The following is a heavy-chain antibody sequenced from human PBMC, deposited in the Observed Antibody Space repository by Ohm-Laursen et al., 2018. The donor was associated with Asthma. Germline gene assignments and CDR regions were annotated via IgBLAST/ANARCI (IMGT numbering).Heavy chain of an antibody. Sequence: PRLSCAASGYTFSRYSIHWVRQIPGKGLEWVASISTASSFIYYADSVRGRFTTSRDNARNSVYLQMNSLRADDTAVYYCARAHRSSSSWSVGYWGQGTLVAVSS. CDR1: GYTFSRYS. V-gene: IGHV3-21*01. D-gene: IGHD6-13*01. CDR3: ARAHRSSSSWSVGY. J-gene: IGHJ1*01. CDR2: ISTASSFI.